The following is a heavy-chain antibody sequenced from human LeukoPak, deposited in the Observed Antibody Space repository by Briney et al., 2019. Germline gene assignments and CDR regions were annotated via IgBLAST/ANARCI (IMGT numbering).Heavy chain of an antibody. CDR1: GGSISSGGYS. CDR2: IYHSGST. CDR3: ARHRGDRFPHWFDP. J-gene: IGHJ5*02. D-gene: IGHD3-10*01. V-gene: IGHV4-30-2*01. Sequence: SETLSLTCAVSGGSISSGGYSWSWIRQPPGKGVEWIGYIYHSGSTYYNPSLKSRVTISVDRSKNQFSLKLSSVTAADTAVYYCARHRGDRFPHWFDPWGQGTLVTVSS.